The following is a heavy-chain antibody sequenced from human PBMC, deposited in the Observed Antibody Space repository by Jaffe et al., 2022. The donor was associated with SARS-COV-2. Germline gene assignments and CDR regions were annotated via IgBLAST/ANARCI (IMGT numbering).Heavy chain of an antibody. V-gene: IGHV3-23*01. CDR2: IDGSATTT. CDR3: VRGVGGFDV. CDR1: GFPFSIYG. D-gene: IGHD1-26*01. Sequence: EAQLLESGGGLVQPGGSLRLSCAASGFPFSIYGMNWVRQAPGKGLEWVSGIDGSATTTYHADSVKGRLTISRDNSKNTLYLQMNTLRLEDTAVYYCVRGVGGFDVWGQGTKVTVSS. J-gene: IGHJ6*02.